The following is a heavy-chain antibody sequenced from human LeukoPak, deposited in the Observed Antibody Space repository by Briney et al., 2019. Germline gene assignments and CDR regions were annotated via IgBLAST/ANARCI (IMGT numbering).Heavy chain of an antibody. CDR3: VTRDGYNRDY. J-gene: IGHJ4*02. CDR1: GYTFTGYY. CDR2: INPYSGGT. D-gene: IGHD5-24*01. V-gene: IGHV1-2*02. Sequence: ASVKVSCKASGYTFTGYYMHWVRPAPGQGLEWMGWINPYSGGTKYAQKFQGRVTMTRDTSISTAYMELSRLRSDDTAMFYCVTRDGYNRDYWGQGTLVTVSS.